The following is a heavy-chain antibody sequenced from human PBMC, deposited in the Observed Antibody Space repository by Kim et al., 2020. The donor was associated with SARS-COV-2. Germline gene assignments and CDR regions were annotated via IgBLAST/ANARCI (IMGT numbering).Heavy chain of an antibody. CDR3: SRGGVADY. CDR2: INHSGST. V-gene: IGHV4-34*01. Sequence: SETLSLTCAVYGGSFSGYYWSWIRQPPGKGLEWIGEINHSGSTNYNPSLKSRVTISVDTSKNQFSLKLSSVTAADTAVYYCSRGGVADYWGQGTLVTVSS. D-gene: IGHD2-8*01. J-gene: IGHJ4*02. CDR1: GGSFSGYY.